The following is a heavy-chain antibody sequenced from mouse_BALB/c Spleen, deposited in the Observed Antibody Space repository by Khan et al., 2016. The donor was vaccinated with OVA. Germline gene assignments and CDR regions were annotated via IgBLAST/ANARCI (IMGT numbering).Heavy chain of an antibody. D-gene: IGHD2-12*01. J-gene: IGHJ3*01. V-gene: IGHV2-4-1*01. CDR2: IWSDGRT. CDR1: GFSLSTYG. Sequence: VQLQESGPGLVQPSQSLSITCTVSGFSLSTYGIHWVRQSPGKGLEWLGFIWSDGRTNYNVPFISRLSITKDSSKSHVFFKMNRLQPEDTANTYCARNAYRYDFTYWGQGTLVTVSA. CDR3: ARNAYRYDFTY.